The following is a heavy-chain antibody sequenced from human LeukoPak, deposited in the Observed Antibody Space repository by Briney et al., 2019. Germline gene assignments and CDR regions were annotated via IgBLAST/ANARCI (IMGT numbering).Heavy chain of an antibody. V-gene: IGHV3-9*01. CDR1: GFTFDDYA. Sequence: PGRSLRLSCAASGFTFDDYAMHWVRQAPGKGLEWVSGISWNGGSIGYADSVKGRFTISRDNAKNSLYLQMNSLRAEDTALYYCAKGLYRYSSGARDYWGQGTLVTVSS. CDR3: AKGLYRYSSGARDY. J-gene: IGHJ4*02. D-gene: IGHD6-19*01. CDR2: ISWNGGSI.